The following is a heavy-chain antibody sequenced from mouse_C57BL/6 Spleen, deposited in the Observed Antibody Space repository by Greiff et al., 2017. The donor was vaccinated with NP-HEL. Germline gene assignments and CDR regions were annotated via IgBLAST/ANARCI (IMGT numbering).Heavy chain of an antibody. V-gene: IGHV1-61*01. D-gene: IGHD2-3*01. CDR1: GYTFTSYW. CDR2: IYPSDSET. CDR3: ARQGYYDY. Sequence: QVQLQQPGAELVRPGSSVKLSCKASGYTFTSYWMDWVKQRPGQGLEWIGNIYPSDSETHYNQKFKDKATLTVDKSSSTAYMQLSSLTSEDSAVYDCARQGYYDYWGQGTTLTVSS. J-gene: IGHJ2*01.